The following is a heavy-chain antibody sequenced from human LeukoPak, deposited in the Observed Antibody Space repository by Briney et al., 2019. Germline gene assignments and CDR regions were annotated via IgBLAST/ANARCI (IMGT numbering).Heavy chain of an antibody. CDR3: ARDRLWFGELLSTGY. V-gene: IGHV1-69*04. CDR1: GGTFSSYA. D-gene: IGHD3-10*01. Sequence: SVKVSCKASGGTFSSYAISWVRQAAGQGLEWMGRIIPILGIANYAQKFQGRVTITADKSTSTAYMELSSLRSEDTAVYYCARDRLWFGELLSTGYWGQGTLVTVSS. CDR2: IIPILGIA. J-gene: IGHJ4*02.